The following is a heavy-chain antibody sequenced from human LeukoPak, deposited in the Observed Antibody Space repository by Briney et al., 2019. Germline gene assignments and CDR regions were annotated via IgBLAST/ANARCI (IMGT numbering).Heavy chain of an antibody. D-gene: IGHD4-17*01. CDR2: INHSGSA. V-gene: IGHV4-34*01. CDR1: GGSFSGYY. CDR3: ARGQGTVTTH. J-gene: IGHJ4*02. Sequence: SGPLSLTCAVSGGSFSGYYWTWIRPPPGKGLEWIGEINHSGSANYNPSLKSRVTISLDTSKNQFSLKLSSVTAADTAVYYCARGQGTVTTHWGQGTLVTVSS.